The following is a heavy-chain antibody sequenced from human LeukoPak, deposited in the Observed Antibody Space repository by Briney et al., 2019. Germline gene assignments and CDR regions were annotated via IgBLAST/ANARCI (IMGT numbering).Heavy chain of an antibody. V-gene: IGHV3-21*01. J-gene: IGHJ5*02. CDR1: GFTFSSYS. CDR3: ARVSCSSTSCLFNP. Sequence: GGSLRLSCAASGFTFSSYSMNWVRQAPGKGLEGVSSISSSSSYIYYADSVKGRFTISRDNAKNSLYLQMDSLRADDTAVYYCARVSCSSTSCLFNPWGQGTLVTVSS. D-gene: IGHD2-2*01. CDR2: ISSSSSYI.